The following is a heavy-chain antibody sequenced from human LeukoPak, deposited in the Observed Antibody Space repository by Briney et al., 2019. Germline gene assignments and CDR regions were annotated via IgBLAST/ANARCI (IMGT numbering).Heavy chain of an antibody. CDR2: ISGSGGST. J-gene: IGHJ6*02. V-gene: IGHV3-23*01. D-gene: IGHD2-15*01. CDR3: AKTAACSGGSCYGLKTYYYYYGMDV. CDR1: GFTFSSYA. Sequence: GRSLRLSCAASGFTFSSYAMSWVRQAPGKGLEWVSAISGSGGSTYYADSVKGRFTISRDNSKNTLYLQMNSLRAEDTAVYYCAKTAACSGGSCYGLKTYYYYYGMDVWGQGTTVTVSS.